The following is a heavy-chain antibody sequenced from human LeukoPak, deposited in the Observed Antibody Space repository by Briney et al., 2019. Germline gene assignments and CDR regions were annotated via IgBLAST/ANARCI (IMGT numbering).Heavy chain of an antibody. D-gene: IGHD3-22*01. J-gene: IGHJ4*02. CDR2: INWNGGST. CDR1: GFTFDDYG. V-gene: IGHV3-20*04. Sequence: PGGSLRLSCAASGFTFDDYGMSWVRHAPGKGLEWVSGINWNGGSTAYADSVKGRFTISRDNAKNSLYLQMNSLRAEDTAVYYCARDLYRIVVVPHYFYYWGQGTLVTVSS. CDR3: ARDLYRIVVVPHYFYY.